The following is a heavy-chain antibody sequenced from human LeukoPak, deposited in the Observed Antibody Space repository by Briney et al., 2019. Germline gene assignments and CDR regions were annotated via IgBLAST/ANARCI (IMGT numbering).Heavy chain of an antibody. V-gene: IGHV4-34*01. CDR2: INNGGSI. J-gene: IGHJ4*02. CDR1: GWSFIGQY. Sequence: SETLSLTCAVYGWSFIGQYWGWIRQPPGKGLEGIGEINNGGSISYNVSLKSRVTIYLHTSKNEFSLKLSSVPDADTAVYYCVGGDEHGSASYANYWGKGTLVTVSS. D-gene: IGHD3-10*01. CDR3: VGGDEHGSASYANY.